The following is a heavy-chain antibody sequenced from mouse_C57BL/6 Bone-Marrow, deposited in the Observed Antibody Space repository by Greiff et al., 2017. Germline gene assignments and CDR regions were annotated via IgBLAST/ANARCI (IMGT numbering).Heavy chain of an antibody. Sequence: EVKLVESGGDLVKPGGSLKLSCAASGFTFSSYGMSWVRQTPDKRLEWVATISSGGSYTYYPDSVKGRFTISRDNAKNTLYLQMSSLKSEDTAMYYCARRGITPFAYWGQVTLVTVSA. CDR1: GFTFSSYG. D-gene: IGHD2-4*01. CDR2: ISSGGSYT. J-gene: IGHJ3*01. CDR3: ARRGITPFAY. V-gene: IGHV5-6*01.